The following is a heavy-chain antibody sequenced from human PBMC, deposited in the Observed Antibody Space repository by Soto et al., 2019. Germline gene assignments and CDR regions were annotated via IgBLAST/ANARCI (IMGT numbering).Heavy chain of an antibody. CDR3: AHFDWFIDY. V-gene: IGHV3-23*01. D-gene: IGHD3-9*01. CDR2: ISGSGAST. J-gene: IGHJ4*02. CDR1: GFTFSSHA. Sequence: GGSLSLPCAVSGFTFSSHAMSWGRQAPGKGLEWVSAISGSGASTYYADSVKGRFTISRDNSKNTLYLQMNSLSAEDTAVYYCAHFDWFIDYWGQGTLVTVSS.